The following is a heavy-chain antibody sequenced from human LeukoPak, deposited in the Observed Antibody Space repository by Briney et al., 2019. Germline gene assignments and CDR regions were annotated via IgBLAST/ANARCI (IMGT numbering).Heavy chain of an antibody. V-gene: IGHV4-39*01. CDR1: GGSISSSSYY. CDR3: ARHHEVRYCSSTSCYPYFDY. Sequence: PSETLFLTCAVSGGSISSSSYYWGWIRQPPGKGLEWIGSIYYSGSTYYNPSLKSRVTISVDTSKNQFSLKLSSVTAADTAVYYCARHHEVRYCSSTSCYPYFDYWGQGTLVTVSS. D-gene: IGHD2-2*01. CDR2: IYYSGST. J-gene: IGHJ4*02.